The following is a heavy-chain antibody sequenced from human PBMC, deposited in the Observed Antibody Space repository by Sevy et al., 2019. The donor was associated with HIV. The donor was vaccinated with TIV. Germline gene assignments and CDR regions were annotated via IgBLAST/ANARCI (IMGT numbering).Heavy chain of an antibody. J-gene: IGHJ4*02. CDR1: GYTFNNYI. Sequence: ASVKVSCKGSGYTFNNYIIYWVRQAPGQSLEWMGWVNTATGDTRRSPKFQGRVIITRDTSARTAYMELNSLRSEDTAVYYCARDFCSGGSCYSAFVHWGQGTLVTVSS. CDR2: VNTATGDT. CDR3: ARDFCSGGSCYSAFVH. D-gene: IGHD2-15*01. V-gene: IGHV1-3*04.